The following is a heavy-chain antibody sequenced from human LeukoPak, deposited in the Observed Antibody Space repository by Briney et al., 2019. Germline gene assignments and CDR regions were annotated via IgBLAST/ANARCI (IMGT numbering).Heavy chain of an antibody. CDR2: IYPGDSDT. CDR1: GYSFTSYG. CDR3: ARHQMFEWPEILYYMDV. J-gene: IGHJ6*03. Sequence: GDSLEISGKGSGYSFTSYGIGGARQLPGKGLDGMEIIYPGDSDTRYSPSCQGQVPISADKSISTAYQQWSSLKPSDTAMYYCARHQMFEWPEILYYMDVWGKGTTVTVSS. V-gene: IGHV5-51*01. D-gene: IGHD3-9*01.